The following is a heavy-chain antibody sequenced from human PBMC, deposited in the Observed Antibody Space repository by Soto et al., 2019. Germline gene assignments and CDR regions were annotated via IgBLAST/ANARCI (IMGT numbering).Heavy chain of an antibody. J-gene: IGHJ2*01. CDR1: GFTFNSYS. CDR2: ISAVGGST. Sequence: EGQLLESGGGLVQPGGSLRLSCAASGFTFNSYSMSWVRQAPEAGLEWVSTISAVGGSTYYADSVKGRFTISRDNSKNTLYVQMNSLRADDTAVYYCAKLSTGSYWYFDLWGRGTLVTVSS. D-gene: IGHD6-19*01. CDR3: AKLSTGSYWYFDL. V-gene: IGHV3-23*01.